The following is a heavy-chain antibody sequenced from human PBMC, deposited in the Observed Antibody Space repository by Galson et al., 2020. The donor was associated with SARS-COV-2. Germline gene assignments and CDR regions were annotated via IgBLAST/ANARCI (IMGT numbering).Heavy chain of an antibody. CDR2: ISYDGSNK. D-gene: IGHD4-17*01. Sequence: GGSLRLSCAASGFTFSSYAMHWVRQAPGKGLEWVAVISYDGSNKYYADSVKGRFTISRDNSKNTLYLQMNSLRAEDTAVYYCARDTFGNLIGDYSFDYWGQGTLVTVSS. CDR3: ARDTFGNLIGDYSFDY. J-gene: IGHJ4*02. CDR1: GFTFSSYA. V-gene: IGHV3-30*04.